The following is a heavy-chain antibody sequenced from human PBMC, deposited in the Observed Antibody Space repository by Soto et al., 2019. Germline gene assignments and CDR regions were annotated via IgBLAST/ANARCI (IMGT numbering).Heavy chain of an antibody. J-gene: IGHJ3*02. D-gene: IGHD3-10*01. CDR2: IYYSGST. V-gene: IGHV4-59*01. Sequence: SETLSLTCTVSGGSISSYYWSWIRQPPGKGLEWIGYIYYSGSTNYNPSLKSRVTISVDTSKNQFSLKLSSVTAADTAVYYCAFSGPMVRGVPYAFDIWGQGTMVTVS. CDR1: GGSISSYY. CDR3: AFSGPMVRGVPYAFDI.